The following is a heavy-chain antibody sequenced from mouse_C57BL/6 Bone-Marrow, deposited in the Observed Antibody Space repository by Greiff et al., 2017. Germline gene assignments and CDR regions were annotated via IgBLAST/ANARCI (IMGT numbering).Heavy chain of an antibody. CDR2: IYPRSGNT. D-gene: IGHD2-3*01. CDR3: AREWLLRGGAMDY. Sequence: VKLQESGAELARPGASVKLSCKASGYTFTSYGISWVKQRTGQGLEWIGEIYPRSGNTYYNEKFKGKATLTADKSSSTAYMELRSLTSEDSAVYFCAREWLLRGGAMDYWGQGTSVTVSS. CDR1: GYTFTSYG. V-gene: IGHV1-81*01. J-gene: IGHJ4*01.